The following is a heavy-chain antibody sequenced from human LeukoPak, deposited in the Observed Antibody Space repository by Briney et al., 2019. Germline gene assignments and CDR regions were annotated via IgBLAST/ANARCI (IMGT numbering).Heavy chain of an antibody. CDR1: GGSISSYY. CDR3: ARVADTAMVTGMDV. D-gene: IGHD5-18*01. J-gene: IGHJ6*02. CDR2: IYYSGST. Sequence: SETLSLTCNVSGGSISSYYWSWIRQPPGKGLEWIGYIYYSGSTNYNPSLKSRVTISVDTSKNQFSLKLSSVTAADTAVYYCARVADTAMVTGMDVWGQGTTVTVSS. V-gene: IGHV4-59*01.